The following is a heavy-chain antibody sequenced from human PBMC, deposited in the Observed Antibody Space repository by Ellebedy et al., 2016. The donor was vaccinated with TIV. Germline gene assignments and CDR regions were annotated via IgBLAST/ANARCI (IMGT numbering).Heavy chain of an antibody. CDR1: GGSMSGYY. J-gene: IGHJ2*01. CDR3: ARRGWNFDL. CDR2: IYYCGGT. Sequence: MPSETLSLTCTVSGGSMSGYYCSRIRHIPGKGLEWIGYIYYCGGTTYNPSLKSRVTISVDMSENQIALKVTSMTAADTRVYYCARRGWNFDLWGRGALVTVSS. V-gene: IGHV4-59*08.